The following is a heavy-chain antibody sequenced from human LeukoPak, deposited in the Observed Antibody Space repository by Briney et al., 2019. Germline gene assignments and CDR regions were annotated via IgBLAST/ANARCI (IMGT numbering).Heavy chain of an antibody. J-gene: IGHJ4*02. CDR3: ARRRGVTTAFDY. Sequence: SETLSLTCTVSGGSISSYYWSWTRQPPGRGPEWIGYIYYSGSTNYNPSLKSRDTISVDTSKNQFSLKLSSVTAADTAVYYCARRRGVTTAFDYWGQGTLVTVSS. V-gene: IGHV4-59*08. CDR1: GGSISSYY. D-gene: IGHD4-17*01. CDR2: IYYSGST.